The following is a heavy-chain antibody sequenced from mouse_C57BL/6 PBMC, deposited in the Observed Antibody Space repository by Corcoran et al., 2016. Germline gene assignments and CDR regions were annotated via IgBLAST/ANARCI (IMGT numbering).Heavy chain of an antibody. D-gene: IGHD2-3*01. Sequence: EVQLQQSGPELVKPGASVKISCKASGYTFTDYYMNWVKQSHGKSLEWIGDINPNNGGTSYNQKFKGKATLTVDKSSSTAYMELRSLTSEDSAVYYCARFYDGYSPWFAYWGQGTLVTVSA. CDR2: INPNNGGT. CDR3: ARFYDGYSPWFAY. V-gene: IGHV1-26*01. CDR1: GYTFTDYY. J-gene: IGHJ3*01.